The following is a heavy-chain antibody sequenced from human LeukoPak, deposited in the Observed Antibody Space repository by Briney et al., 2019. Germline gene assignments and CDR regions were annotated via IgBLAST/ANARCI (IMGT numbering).Heavy chain of an antibody. CDR3: ARVSVAAADSDY. J-gene: IGHJ4*02. V-gene: IGHV4-39*07. CDR1: GGSISSSSYY. D-gene: IGHD6-13*01. Sequence: SETLSLTCTVSGGSISSSSYYWGWIRQPPGKGLEWIGSIYYSGSTYYNPSLKSRVTISVDTSKNQFSLRLSSVTAADTAVYYCARVSVAAADSDYWGQGTLVTVSS. CDR2: IYYSGST.